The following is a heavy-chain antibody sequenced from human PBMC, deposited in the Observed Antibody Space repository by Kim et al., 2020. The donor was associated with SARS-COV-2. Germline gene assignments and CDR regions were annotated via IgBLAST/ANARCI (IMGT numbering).Heavy chain of an antibody. D-gene: IGHD2-2*01. CDR1: GGSFSGYY. CDR2: IKHSGST. J-gene: IGHJ5*02. V-gene: IGHV4-34*01. Sequence: SETLSLTCAVYGGSFSGYYWSWIRQPPGKGLEWIGEIKHSGSTNYNPSLKSRVTISVDTSKNQSSLKLSSVTAADTAVYYCARGRSTSWGYNWFDPWGQGTLVTVSS. CDR3: ARGRSTSWGYNWFDP.